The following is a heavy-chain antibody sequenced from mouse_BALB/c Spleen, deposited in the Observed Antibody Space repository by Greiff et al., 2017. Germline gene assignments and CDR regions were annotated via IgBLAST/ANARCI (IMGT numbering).Heavy chain of an antibody. J-gene: IGHJ3*01. D-gene: IGHD4-1*01. V-gene: IGHV3-2*02. CDR3: ARGTGEGAWFAY. CDR2: ISYSGST. Sequence: EVQLVESGPGLVKPSQSLSLTCTVTGYSITSDYAWNWIRQFPGNKLEWMGYISYSGSTSYNPSLKSRISITRDTSKNQFFLQLNSVTTEDTATYYCARGTGEGAWFAYWGQGTLVTVSA. CDR1: GYSITSDYA.